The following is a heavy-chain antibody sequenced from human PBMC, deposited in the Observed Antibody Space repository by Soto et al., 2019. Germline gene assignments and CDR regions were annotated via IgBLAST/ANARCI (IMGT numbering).Heavy chain of an antibody. CDR3: ARDPAEEYYGSGNDAFDI. CDR1: GFTFSSYA. D-gene: IGHD3-10*01. J-gene: IGHJ3*02. CDR2: ISGSGGST. Sequence: GGSLRLSCAASGFTFSSYAMSWVRQAPGKGLEWVSAISGSGGSTYYADSVKGRFTISRDNSKNTLYLQMNSLRAEDTAVYYCARDPAEEYYGSGNDAFDIWGQGTMVTVSS. V-gene: IGHV3-23*01.